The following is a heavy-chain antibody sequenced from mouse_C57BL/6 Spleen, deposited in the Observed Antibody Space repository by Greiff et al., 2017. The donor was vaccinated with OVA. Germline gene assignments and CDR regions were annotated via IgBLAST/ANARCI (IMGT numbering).Heavy chain of an antibody. CDR3: TTRYYGSSP. CDR2: IDPENGDT. Sequence: EVQLQESGAELVRPGASVKLSCTASGFNIKDDYMHWVKQRPEQGLEWIGWIDPENGDTEYASKFQGKATITADTSSNTAYLQLSSLTSEDTAVYYCTTRYYGSSPWGQGTTLTVSS. D-gene: IGHD1-1*01. J-gene: IGHJ2*01. CDR1: GFNIKDDY. V-gene: IGHV14-4*01.